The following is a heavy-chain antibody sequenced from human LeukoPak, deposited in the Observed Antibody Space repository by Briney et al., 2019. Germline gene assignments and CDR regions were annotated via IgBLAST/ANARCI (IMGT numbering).Heavy chain of an antibody. V-gene: IGHV1-46*01. D-gene: IGHD3-10*01. CDR2: INPSGGST. CDR1: GYTFTSYY. J-gene: IGHJ6*03. Sequence: ASVKVSCKASGYTFTSYYIHWVRQAPGQGLEWMGFINPSGGSTSYAQKFQGRVTITADESTSTAYMELSSLRSEDTAVYYCARSGHYYGSGAYYMDVWGKGTTVTISS. CDR3: ARSGHYYGSGAYYMDV.